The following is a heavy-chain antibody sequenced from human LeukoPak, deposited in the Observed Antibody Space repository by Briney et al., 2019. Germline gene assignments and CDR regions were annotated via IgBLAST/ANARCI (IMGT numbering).Heavy chain of an antibody. J-gene: IGHJ4*02. CDR3: ARMKLGYCSSTSCKQFDY. V-gene: IGHV4-31*11. CDR1: GGSFSGYY. D-gene: IGHD2-2*01. Sequence: KPSETLSLTCAVYGGSFSGYYWSWIRQHPGKGLEWIGYIYYSGSTYYNPSLKSRVTISVDTSKNQFSLKLSSVTAADTAVYYCARMKLGYCSSTSCKQFDYWGQGTLVTVSS. CDR2: IYYSGST.